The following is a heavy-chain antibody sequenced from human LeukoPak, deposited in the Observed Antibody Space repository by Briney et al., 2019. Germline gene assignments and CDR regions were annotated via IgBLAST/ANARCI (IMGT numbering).Heavy chain of an antibody. CDR2: ISDNGDRT. D-gene: IGHD6-19*01. J-gene: IGHJ4*02. Sequence: ASVNVSCKASGGTFSSDAMNWVRQAPGKGLEWVSVISDNGDRTYYADSVKGRFTISRDNYKNTLFLQMNSLRAEDTAVYYCVKGRLTVAGHFDFWGQGTLVTVSS. CDR1: GGTFSSDA. V-gene: IGHV3-23*01. CDR3: VKGRLTVAGHFDF.